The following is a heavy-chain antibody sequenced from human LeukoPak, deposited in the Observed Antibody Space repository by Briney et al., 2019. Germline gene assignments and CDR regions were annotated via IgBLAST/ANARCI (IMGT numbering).Heavy chain of an antibody. Sequence: PSETLSLTCTVSGGSISSSSYYWGWIRQPPGKGLEWIGSIYYSGSTYYNPPLKSRVTISVDTSKNQFSLKLSSVTAADTAVYYCAIGSRPIVVVITWGQGTLVTVSS. CDR1: GGSISSSSYY. CDR2: IYYSGST. J-gene: IGHJ5*02. CDR3: AIGSRPIVVVIT. V-gene: IGHV4-39*01. D-gene: IGHD3-22*01.